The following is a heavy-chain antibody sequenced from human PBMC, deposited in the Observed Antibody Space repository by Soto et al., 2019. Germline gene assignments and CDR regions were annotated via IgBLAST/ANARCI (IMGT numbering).Heavy chain of an antibody. J-gene: IGHJ6*02. V-gene: IGHV3-74*01. Sequence: GGSLRLSCAASGFTFSSYWMHWVRQAPGKGLVWVSRINSDGSSTSYADSVKGRFTISRDNAKNTLYLQMNSLRAEDTAVYYCARPYDYELDYYYYGMDVWGQGTTVTVSS. CDR1: GFTFSSYW. D-gene: IGHD4-17*01. CDR3: ARPYDYELDYYYYGMDV. CDR2: INSDGSST.